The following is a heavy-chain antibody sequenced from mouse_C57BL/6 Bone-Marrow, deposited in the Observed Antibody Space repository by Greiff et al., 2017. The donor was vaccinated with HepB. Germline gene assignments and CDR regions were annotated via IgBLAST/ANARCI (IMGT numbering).Heavy chain of an antibody. CDR1: GFSFNTYA. CDR2: IRSKSNNYAT. D-gene: IGHD2-3*01. CDR3: VRHNDGPWDWYFDV. J-gene: IGHJ1*03. Sequence: EVKLVESGGGLVQPKGSLKLSCAASGFSFNTYAMNWVRQAPGKGLEWVARIRSKSNNYATYYADSVKDRFTISRDDSESMLYLQMNNLKTEDTAMYYCVRHNDGPWDWYFDVWGTGTTVTVSS. V-gene: IGHV10-1*01.